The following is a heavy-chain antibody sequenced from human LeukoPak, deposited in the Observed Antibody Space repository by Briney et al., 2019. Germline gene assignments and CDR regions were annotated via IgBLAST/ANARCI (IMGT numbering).Heavy chain of an antibody. Sequence: SETLSLTCTVSGGSISSGGYYWSWIRQHPGKGLEWIGCIYHSGITHYNPSLKSRVSTSVDRSKNQFSLKLSSVTAADTAVYYCARADSGSYNWFDPWGQGTLVTVSS. V-gene: IGHV4-31*03. J-gene: IGHJ5*02. CDR3: ARADSGSYNWFDP. CDR1: GGSISSGGYY. CDR2: IYHSGIT. D-gene: IGHD3-10*01.